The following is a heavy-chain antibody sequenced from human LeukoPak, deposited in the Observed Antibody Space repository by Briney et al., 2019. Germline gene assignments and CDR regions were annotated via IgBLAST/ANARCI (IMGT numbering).Heavy chain of an antibody. CDR3: ARESGAGRVGEYYFDY. J-gene: IGHJ4*02. CDR2: IYGGGST. D-gene: IGHD3-10*01. CDR1: GFTVSSNY. V-gene: IGHV3-53*01. Sequence: GGSLRLSCAASGFTVSSNYMSWVRQAPGKGLEWVSVIYGGGSTYHAVSVKGQFTISRDNSKNTRYLQMDSLRAEDTAVYYCARESGAGRVGEYYFDYWGQGTLVTVSS.